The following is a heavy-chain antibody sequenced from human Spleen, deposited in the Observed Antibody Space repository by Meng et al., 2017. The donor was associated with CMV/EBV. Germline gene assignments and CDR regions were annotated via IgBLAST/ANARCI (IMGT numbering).Heavy chain of an antibody. CDR2: INHSGST. J-gene: IGHJ5*02. V-gene: IGHV4-34*01. D-gene: IGHD2-2*01. Sequence: QVPLQPWVARLLKPSETLSLTCAVYGGSVSGYVWSWIRQPPGKGLEWIGEINHSGSTNYNPSLKSRVTISVDTSKNQFSLKLSSVTAADTAVYYCARGLSGWGYCSSTSCLNWFDPWGQGTLVTVSS. CDR1: GGSVSGYV. CDR3: ARGLSGWGYCSSTSCLNWFDP.